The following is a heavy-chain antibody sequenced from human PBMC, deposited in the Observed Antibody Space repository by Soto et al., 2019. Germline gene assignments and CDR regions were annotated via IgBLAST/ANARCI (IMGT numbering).Heavy chain of an antibody. CDR1: GFGLVSCA. D-gene: IGHD2-21*02. CDR3: AADPYCGGDCYFDY. V-gene: IGHV1-58*01. J-gene: IGHJ4*02. CDR2: IVVGSGNT. Sequence: GTSVEVTWEASGFGLVSCAGQWVRQARGQGLEWVGWIVVGSGNTNYAQKFQERVTITRDMSTNTAYMELTSLRSEDTAVYYCAADPYCGGDCYFDYRGQAIMVTVSS.